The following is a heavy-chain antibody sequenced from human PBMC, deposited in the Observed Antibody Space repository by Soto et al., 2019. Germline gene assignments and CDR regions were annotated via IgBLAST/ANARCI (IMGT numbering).Heavy chain of an antibody. D-gene: IGHD1-7*01. CDR2: INPHSGGT. CDR3: ARDLVYNWNFVGGYYYYGMDV. J-gene: IGHJ6*02. CDR1: GYTFTSYY. Sequence: ASVKVSCKASGYTFTSYYMHWVRQAPGQGLEWMGWINPHSGGTNYAQKFQGRVTMTRDTSISTAYMELSRLRSDDTAVYYCARDLVYNWNFVGGYYYYGMDVWGQGTSVTVSS. V-gene: IGHV1-2*02.